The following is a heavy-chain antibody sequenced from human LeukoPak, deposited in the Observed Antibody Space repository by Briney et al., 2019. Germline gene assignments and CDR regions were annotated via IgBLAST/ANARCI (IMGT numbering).Heavy chain of an antibody. CDR2: IRSDATTT. Sequence: PGGSLRLSCAASGFTFSPYAMHWVRLAPGKGLGWVAVIRSDATTTQYAGSVKGRFTIPRDNSQNTVSLQMDSLRPEDTAVYYCTRNTGSHVGPGDSWGQGTLVTVSS. D-gene: IGHD1-26*01. CDR1: GFTFSPYA. V-gene: IGHV3-30*04. J-gene: IGHJ4*02. CDR3: TRNTGSHVGPGDS.